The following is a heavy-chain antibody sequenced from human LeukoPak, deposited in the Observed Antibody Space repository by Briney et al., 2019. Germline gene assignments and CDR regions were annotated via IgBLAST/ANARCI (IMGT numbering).Heavy chain of an antibody. J-gene: IGHJ6*03. CDR2: FGPEDGET. D-gene: IGHD5-24*01. CDR3: VTRDGYKPHYYMDV. CDR1: GYTLTELS. V-gene: IGHV1-24*01. Sequence: ASVKVSCKVSGYTLTELSMHWVRQAPGKGREWVGGFGPEDGETIYAQKFQGRVTMTEDTSTDTAYMELSSLRSEDTAVYYCVTRDGYKPHYYMDVWGKGTTVTVSS.